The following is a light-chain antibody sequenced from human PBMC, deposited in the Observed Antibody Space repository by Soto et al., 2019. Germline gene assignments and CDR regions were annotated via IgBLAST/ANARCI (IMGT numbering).Light chain of an antibody. J-gene: IGKJ1*01. Sequence: DIQMTQSPSTLSASVGDRVTITCGASQSVSIWLAWYQQKPGKAPKLLIYKAYSLESGVPSRFSGSGSGKEFTLTISSLQPDDFATYYCQQYNSYKWTFGQGTKVEIK. V-gene: IGKV1-5*03. CDR3: QQYNSYKWT. CDR1: QSVSIW. CDR2: KAY.